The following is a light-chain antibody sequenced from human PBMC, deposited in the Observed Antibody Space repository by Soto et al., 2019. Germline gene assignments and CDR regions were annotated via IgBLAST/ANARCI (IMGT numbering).Light chain of an antibody. Sequence: EILMTQSPATLSVSPGERATLSCRASQSVSSNLAWYQQKPGQAPSLLIYGASTRATGIPARFSDSGSGTEFTLTISSLQYEDFAVYYCQQYNNWPFFGQGTKLEIK. V-gene: IGKV3-15*01. CDR1: QSVSSN. CDR3: QQYNNWPF. CDR2: GAS. J-gene: IGKJ2*01.